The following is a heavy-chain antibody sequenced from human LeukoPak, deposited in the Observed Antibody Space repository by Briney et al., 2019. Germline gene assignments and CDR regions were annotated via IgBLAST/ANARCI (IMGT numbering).Heavy chain of an antibody. J-gene: IGHJ4*02. Sequence: PSETLFLTCTVSGGSISSGGYYWSWIRQHPGKGLEWIGYIYYSGSTYYNPSLKSRVTISVDTSKNQFSLKLSSVTAADTAVYYCAMFDWLYDFVYWGRGTLVTVSS. V-gene: IGHV4-31*03. CDR3: AMFDWLYDFVY. CDR2: IYYSGST. D-gene: IGHD3-9*01. CDR1: GGSISSGGYY.